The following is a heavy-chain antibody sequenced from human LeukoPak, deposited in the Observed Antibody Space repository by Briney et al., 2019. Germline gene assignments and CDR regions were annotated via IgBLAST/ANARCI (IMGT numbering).Heavy chain of an antibody. J-gene: IGHJ6*02. CDR3: AAPEGFGELYPQYYYYGMDV. Sequence: GTSVKVSCKASGFTFTSSAVQWVQQARGQRLEWIGWIVVGSGNTNYAQKFQERVTITRDMSTSTAYMELSSLRSEDTAVYYCAAPEGFGELYPQYYYYGMDVWGQGTTVTVSS. D-gene: IGHD3-10*01. CDR1: GFTFTSSA. V-gene: IGHV1-58*01. CDR2: IVVGSGNT.